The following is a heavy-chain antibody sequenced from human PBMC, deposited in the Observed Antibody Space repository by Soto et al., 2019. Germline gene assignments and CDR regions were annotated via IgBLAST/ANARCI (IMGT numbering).Heavy chain of an antibody. D-gene: IGHD6-6*01. V-gene: IGHV5-10-1*01. CDR3: AREIAARNWFDP. J-gene: IGHJ5*02. Sequence: GEYLKISCKGSGYSFTSYWISWVRQMPGKGLEWMGRIDPSDSYTNYSPSFQGHVTISADKSISTAYLQWSSLKASDTAMYYCAREIAARNWFDPWGQGTLVTLSS. CDR2: IDPSDSYT. CDR1: GYSFTSYW.